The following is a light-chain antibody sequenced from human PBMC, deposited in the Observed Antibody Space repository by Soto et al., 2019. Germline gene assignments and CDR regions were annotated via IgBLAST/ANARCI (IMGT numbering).Light chain of an antibody. CDR3: QHYNSYPWT. CDR2: QAS. J-gene: IGKJ1*01. V-gene: IGKV1-5*03. CDR1: ESISSW. Sequence: DIQMTQSPSTLSASVGDRVTITCRAGESISSWLAWYQQKAGKAPKLLIYQASSLESGVSSRFSGSGSGTEFTLTISSLQPDDFATYYCQHYNSYPWTFGQGTKVEIK.